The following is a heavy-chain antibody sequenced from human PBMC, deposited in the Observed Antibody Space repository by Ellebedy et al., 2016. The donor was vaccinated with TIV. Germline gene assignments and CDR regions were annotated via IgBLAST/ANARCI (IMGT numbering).Heavy chain of an antibody. CDR3: ARSDTMRRKTGTTAYGY. D-gene: IGHD1-1*01. J-gene: IGHJ4*02. Sequence: ASVKVSCKASGYTFTNFDINWVRQASGQGLEWMGWMNPKSGNTGFAQKFQGIVTMTRNTSISTAYMELSSLRSEDTAVFYCARSDTMRRKTGTTAYGYWGQGTLVTVSS. V-gene: IGHV1-8*01. CDR1: GYTFTNFD. CDR2: MNPKSGNT.